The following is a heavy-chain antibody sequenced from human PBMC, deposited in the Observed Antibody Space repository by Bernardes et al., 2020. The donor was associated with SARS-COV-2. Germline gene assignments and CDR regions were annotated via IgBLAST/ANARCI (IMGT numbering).Heavy chain of an antibody. J-gene: IGHJ4*02. D-gene: IGHD3-22*01. Sequence: ASVKVSCRVSGFPLFELSIHWVRQAPGKGLEWMGGFDPGNDETIYAQKFLGRVTMTEDTSTDTAYMELSSLRSEDTAMYYCATVQLRLRITMIIYPPETEFWGQGTLVTVSS. V-gene: IGHV1-24*01. CDR3: ATVQLRLRITMIIYPPETEF. CDR2: FDPGNDET. CDR1: GFPLFELS.